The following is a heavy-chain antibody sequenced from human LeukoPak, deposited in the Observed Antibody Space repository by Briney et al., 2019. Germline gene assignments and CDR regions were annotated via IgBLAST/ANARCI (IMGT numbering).Heavy chain of an antibody. Sequence: PGGSLRLSCAVSGFTFSTYGMIWVRQGPGKGLEWVSGISGNGGRTYYADSVKGRFTISRDNSKNTLYLQMNSLRAEDTAVYYCARMYYDYVWGSYRLDYWGQGTLVTVSS. V-gene: IGHV3-23*01. J-gene: IGHJ4*02. CDR1: GFTFSTYG. D-gene: IGHD3-16*02. CDR2: ISGNGGRT. CDR3: ARMYYDYVWGSYRLDY.